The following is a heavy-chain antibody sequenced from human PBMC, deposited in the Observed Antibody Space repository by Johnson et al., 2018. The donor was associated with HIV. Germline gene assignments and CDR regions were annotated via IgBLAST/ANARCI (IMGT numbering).Heavy chain of an antibody. CDR2: IKSETDGGTT. CDR1: GFTFTNAW. Sequence: VQLVESGGGLVQPGGSLRLSCAASGFTFTNAWMSWVRQAPGKGLEWVGRIKSETDGGTTDYAAPVKDRFIISRDDSKDTLYLQMKSLKTEDTAVVYCATEAGIELWLIDAFDLWGQGTMVTVSS. CDR3: ATEAGIELWLIDAFDL. V-gene: IGHV3-15*01. D-gene: IGHD5-18*01. J-gene: IGHJ3*01.